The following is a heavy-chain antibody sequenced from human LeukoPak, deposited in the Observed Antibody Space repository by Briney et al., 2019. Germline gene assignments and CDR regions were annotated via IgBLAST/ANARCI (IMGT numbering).Heavy chain of an antibody. J-gene: IGHJ4*02. D-gene: IGHD2-2*01. CDR2: INPSGGST. V-gene: IGHV1-46*01. Sequence: ASVKVSCKASGYTSTSYYMHWVRQAPGQGLEWMGIINPSGGSTSYAQKFQGRVTMTRDTSISTAYMELSRLRSDDTAVYYCASGYCSSTSCSPFDYWGQGTLVTVSS. CDR3: ASGYCSSTSCSPFDY. CDR1: GYTSTSYY.